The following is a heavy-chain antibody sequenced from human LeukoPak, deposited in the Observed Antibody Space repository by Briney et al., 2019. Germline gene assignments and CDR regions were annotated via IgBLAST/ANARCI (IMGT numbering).Heavy chain of an antibody. CDR2: ISGTGSTT. J-gene: IGHJ4*02. CDR1: GYSFSDSY. D-gene: IGHD3-16*02. CDR3: ARGVRGSNFDY. Sequence: SFTASGYSFSDSYMSWIRQAPGKGLGWVSCISGTGSTTYADSVKGRFTVSRDIPKKSLYLQINSLRAEDRAVYYCARGVRGSNFDYWGQGTLVTVSS. V-gene: IGHV3-11*01.